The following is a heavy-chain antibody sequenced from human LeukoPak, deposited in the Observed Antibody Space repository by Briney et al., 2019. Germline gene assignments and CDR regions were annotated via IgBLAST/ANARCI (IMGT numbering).Heavy chain of an antibody. D-gene: IGHD3-16*02. CDR2: INHSGST. V-gene: IGHV4-34*01. J-gene: IGHJ3*02. CDR1: GGSFSDYY. CDR3: ARGPSYVWGSYRLHAFDI. Sequence: RLETLSLTRAVYGGSFSDYYWSWIRQPPGKGLEWIGEINHSGSTNYNPSLKSRVTISVDTSKNQFSLKLSSVTAADTAVCYCARGPSYVWGSYRLHAFDIWGQGTMVTVSS.